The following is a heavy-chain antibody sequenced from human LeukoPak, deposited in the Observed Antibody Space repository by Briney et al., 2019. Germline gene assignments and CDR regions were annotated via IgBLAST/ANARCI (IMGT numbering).Heavy chain of an antibody. Sequence: GESLKISCKGSGYSFISYWIGWVRQMPGKGLEWMGIIYPGDSDTRYSPSFQGQVTISADKSINTAYLQWGSLKASDTAMYYCARAVKVTTGGLFDYWGQGTLVTVSS. V-gene: IGHV5-51*01. J-gene: IGHJ4*02. CDR3: ARAVKVTTGGLFDY. D-gene: IGHD4-17*01. CDR1: GYSFISYW. CDR2: IYPGDSDT.